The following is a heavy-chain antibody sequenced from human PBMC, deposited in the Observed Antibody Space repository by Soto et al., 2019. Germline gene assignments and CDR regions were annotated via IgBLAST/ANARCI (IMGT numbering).Heavy chain of an antibody. D-gene: IGHD3-3*01. CDR3: AKVKSIFGVVTAWDYGMDV. Sequence: QPGGSLRLSCAASGFTFDDYAMHWVRQAPGKGLEWVSGISWNSGSIGYADSVKGRFTISRDNAKNSLYLQMNSLRAEDTALYYCAKVKSIFGVVTAWDYGMDVWGQGTTVTVS. CDR1: GFTFDDYA. V-gene: IGHV3-9*01. CDR2: ISWNSGSI. J-gene: IGHJ6*02.